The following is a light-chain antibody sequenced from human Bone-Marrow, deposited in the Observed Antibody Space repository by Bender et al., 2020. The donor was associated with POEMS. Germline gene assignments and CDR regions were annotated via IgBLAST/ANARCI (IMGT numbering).Light chain of an antibody. Sequence: QSVLTQPPSASGTPGQRVTISCTGANSDIGRYNYVSWYQQHPGKAPKLLIFDVNNRPSGVSYRFSASKSATTASLSISGLQAEDEADYYCSSFAGGTSHVLFGGGTKLTVL. CDR2: DVN. CDR3: SSFAGGTSHVL. V-gene: IGLV2-14*03. J-gene: IGLJ2*01. CDR1: NSDIGRYNY.